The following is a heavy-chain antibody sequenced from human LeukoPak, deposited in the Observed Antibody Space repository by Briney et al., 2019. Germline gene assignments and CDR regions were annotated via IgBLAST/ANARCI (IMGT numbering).Heavy chain of an antibody. D-gene: IGHD2-15*01. Sequence: SETLSLTCTVSGGSISSYYWSWIRQPTGKGLEWIGYMYYSGSTNYNPSLKNRVTMSLDTSKNQFSLKLSSVTAADTAVYYCARDFCSGVSCYSYELWGQGTRVTVSS. J-gene: IGHJ4*02. CDR1: GGSISSYY. CDR2: MYYSGST. V-gene: IGHV4-59*08. CDR3: ARDFCSGVSCYSYEL.